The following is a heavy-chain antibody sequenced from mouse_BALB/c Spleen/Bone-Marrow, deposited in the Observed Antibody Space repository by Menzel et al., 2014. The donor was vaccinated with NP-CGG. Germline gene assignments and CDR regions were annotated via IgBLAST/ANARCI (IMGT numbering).Heavy chain of an antibody. CDR2: IYPGTGST. V-gene: IGHV1S22*01. Sequence: LKQSGSELVRPGASVKLSCKASGYTFTSYWMHWVKQRPGQGLEWIGNIYPGTGSTNYDEKFKSEATLTVDTSSRTAYMQLSSLTSEDSAVYYCARWLLLDYWGQGTTLTVSS. D-gene: IGHD2-3*01. CDR3: ARWLLLDY. J-gene: IGHJ2*01. CDR1: GYTFTSYW.